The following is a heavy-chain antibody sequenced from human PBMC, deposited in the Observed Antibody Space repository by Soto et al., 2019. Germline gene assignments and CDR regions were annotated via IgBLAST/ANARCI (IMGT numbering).Heavy chain of an antibody. Sequence: SQTLSLTCIVSVGCVYSNGHYWGWIRQPPGKGLEWIGSIDNNGVTNYNSSLKSRVTISRDTSKNQFSLRLTSVTAADTAVYYCGKILVGATGHTDADSWGPGTLVTVSS. J-gene: IGHJ4*02. CDR2: IDNNGVT. CDR3: GKILVGATGHTDADS. D-gene: IGHD2-15*01. V-gene: IGHV4-39*01. CDR1: VGCVYSNGHY.